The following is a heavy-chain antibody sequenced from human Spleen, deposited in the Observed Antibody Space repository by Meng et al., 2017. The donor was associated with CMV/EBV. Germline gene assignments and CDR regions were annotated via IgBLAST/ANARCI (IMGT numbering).Heavy chain of an antibody. CDR3: AKAFSASWYREYYDS. CDR2: ITASGGST. V-gene: IGHV3-23*01. CDR1: EFTFSNSA. Sequence: GGSLRLSCAASEFTFSNSAMSWVRQAPGRGLAWVSAITASGGSTCYADSVKGRFTVSRDNSKNTLYLQMNSVRAEDTAVYYCAKAFSASWYREYYDSWGQGTLVTVSS. J-gene: IGHJ4*02. D-gene: IGHD6-13*01.